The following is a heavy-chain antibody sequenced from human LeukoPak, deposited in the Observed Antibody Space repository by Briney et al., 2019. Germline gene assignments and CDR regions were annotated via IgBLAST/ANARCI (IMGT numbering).Heavy chain of an antibody. CDR3: ARVDNWNYPKFDY. J-gene: IGHJ4*02. D-gene: IGHD1-7*01. CDR1: GFTFTSYA. Sequence: AGGSLRLSCAASGFTFTSYAISWVRQAPGKGLEWVSAVSGSGSDTYYADSVKGRFTISRDNSRNTVYLQMNGLRAEDTAVYYCARVDNWNYPKFDYWGQGTLVTVSS. V-gene: IGHV3-23*01. CDR2: VSGSGSDT.